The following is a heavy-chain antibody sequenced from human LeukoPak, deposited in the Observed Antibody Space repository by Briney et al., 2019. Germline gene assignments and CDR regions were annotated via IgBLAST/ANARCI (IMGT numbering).Heavy chain of an antibody. V-gene: IGHV3-48*04. CDR2: ISSSSSTI. D-gene: IGHD1-7*01. J-gene: IGHJ4*02. Sequence: GGSLRLSCAASGFTFSSYSMSWVRQAPGKGVEWVSYISSSSSTIYYADSVKGRFTISRDNAKNSLYLQMNSLRAEDTAVYYCARAKLELRYDYWGQGTLVTVSS. CDR3: ARAKLELRYDY. CDR1: GFTFSSYS.